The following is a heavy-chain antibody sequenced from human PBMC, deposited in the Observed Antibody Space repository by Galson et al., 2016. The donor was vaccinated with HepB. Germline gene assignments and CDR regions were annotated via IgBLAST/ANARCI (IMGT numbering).Heavy chain of an antibody. CDR1: GFTFSSYL. CDR3: ARPGRLCSSISCYSWFDP. J-gene: IGHJ5*02. Sequence: SLRLSCAASGFTFSSYLMYWVRQAPGKGLEWVAIISDDGSDKNYADSVKGRFTISRDNSQNTLFLQRNSLRVEDTAVYYCARPGRLCSSISCYSWFDPWGQGTLVTVSA. CDR2: ISDDGSDK. D-gene: IGHD2-2*01. V-gene: IGHV3-30*04.